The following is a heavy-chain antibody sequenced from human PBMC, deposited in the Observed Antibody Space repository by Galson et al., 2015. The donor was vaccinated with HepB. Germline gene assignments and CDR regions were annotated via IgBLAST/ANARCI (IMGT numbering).Heavy chain of an antibody. D-gene: IGHD3-3*01. V-gene: IGHV3-30*09. CDR3: ARSVKRITLFGVLTPPSPLDV. CDR2: ISADGRNK. CDR1: GFTFRNYD. Sequence: SLRLSCAASGFTFRNYDVHWVRQAPGKGLEWVAIISADGRNKHYADSVMGRIDISRDNSKNTLYLQMNSLRPEDTAVYHCARSVKRITLFGVLTPPSPLDVWGKGTTVIVSS. J-gene: IGHJ6*04.